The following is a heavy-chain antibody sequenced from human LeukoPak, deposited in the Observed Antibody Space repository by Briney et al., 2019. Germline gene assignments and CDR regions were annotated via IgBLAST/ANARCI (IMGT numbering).Heavy chain of an antibody. D-gene: IGHD3-22*01. CDR3: ARDDSSAHYYFDH. J-gene: IGHJ4*02. Sequence: GGSLRLSCEASGSTFSSYWMSWVRQAPGKGLERVANINQDGSEKYYVDSVKGRFTVSRDNAKNSVYLQMNSLRAEDTAVYYCARDDSSAHYYFDHWGQGTPVTVSS. CDR2: INQDGSEK. CDR1: GSTFSSYW. V-gene: IGHV3-7*01.